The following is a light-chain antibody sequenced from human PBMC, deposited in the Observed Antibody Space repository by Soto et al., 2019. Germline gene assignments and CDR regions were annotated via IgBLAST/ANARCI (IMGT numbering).Light chain of an antibody. V-gene: IGLV2-11*01. CDR2: DVS. J-gene: IGLJ1*01. CDR3: CSYAGSYTFV. CDR1: ASDVGGYSY. Sequence: SALTQPRSVSGCPGQSVTISCTGTASDVGGYSYVSWYQQHPGKVPKLIIYDVSKWPSGVPDRFSGSKSGNTASLTISGLQAEDEGAYYCCSYAGSYTFVSGTGTKVTVL.